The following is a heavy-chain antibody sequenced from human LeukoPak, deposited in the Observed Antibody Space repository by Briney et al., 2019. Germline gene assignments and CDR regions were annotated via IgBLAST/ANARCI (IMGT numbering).Heavy chain of an antibody. CDR3: ARVRTYTSGSNTNDY. J-gene: IGHJ4*02. CDR1: GFTFSSYS. CDR2: ISSTSSTI. Sequence: GGSLRLSCAASGFTFSSYSMNWVRQAPGKGLEWVSFISSTSSTIYYADSVKGRFTISRDNAKNSLYLQMNSLRDEDTAVYYCARVRTYTSGSNTNDYWGQGTLVTVSS. D-gene: IGHD3-10*01. V-gene: IGHV3-48*02.